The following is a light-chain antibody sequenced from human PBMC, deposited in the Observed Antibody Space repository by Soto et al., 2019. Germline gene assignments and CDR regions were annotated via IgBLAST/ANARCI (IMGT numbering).Light chain of an antibody. CDR1: QSVSSY. CDR3: QQRSNWYT. Sequence: EIVLTQSPATLSLSPGERATLSCRASQSVSSYLAWYQQKPGQAPRLLISDASNRATGIPARFSGSGSGTDFTLTISSLAPEDFAVYYCQQRSNWYTFGQGTKLEIK. V-gene: IGKV3-11*01. J-gene: IGKJ2*01. CDR2: DAS.